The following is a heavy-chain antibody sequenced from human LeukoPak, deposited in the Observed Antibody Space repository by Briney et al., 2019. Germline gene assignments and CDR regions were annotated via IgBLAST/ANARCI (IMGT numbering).Heavy chain of an antibody. Sequence: VASVKVSCKASGYTFTGYYMHWVRQAPGQGLEWMGWINPNSGGTNYARKFQGRVTMTRDTSISTAYMELSRLRSDDTAVYYCARDQDYYDSSGYCDYWGQGTLVTVSS. CDR2: INPNSGGT. D-gene: IGHD3-22*01. CDR3: ARDQDYYDSSGYCDY. J-gene: IGHJ4*02. V-gene: IGHV1-2*02. CDR1: GYTFTGYY.